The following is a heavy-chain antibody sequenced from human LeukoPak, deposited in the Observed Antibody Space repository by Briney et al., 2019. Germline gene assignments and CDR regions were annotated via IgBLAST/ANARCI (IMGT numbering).Heavy chain of an antibody. V-gene: IGHV3-23*01. CDR3: ATDEANCSGGSCYSFTY. CDR2: ITGSGDAT. D-gene: IGHD2-15*01. J-gene: IGHJ4*02. CDR1: GFPFNSYV. Sequence: GGSLGLSRAASGFPFNSYVMSWVPQAPGKGLEGVSTITGSGDATYYAESVKGRFTIPRDNSKNTLYLQMDGRRAEDAAVYHCATDEANCSGGSCYSFTYWGQGTLVTVSS.